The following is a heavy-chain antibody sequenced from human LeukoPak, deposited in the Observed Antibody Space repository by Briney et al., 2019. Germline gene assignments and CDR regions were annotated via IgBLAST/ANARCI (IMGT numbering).Heavy chain of an antibody. CDR2: IGSDNKP. CDR1: GFTFSAYA. CDR3: ARDMDYYVAMDV. V-gene: IGHV3-23*01. D-gene: IGHD3-10*02. Sequence: VGSLRLSCEASGFTFSAYAMTWVYQAPGKGLEWVSSIGSDNKPHYEESVKGRFAISRDNSKSMLFLQRNSLRAEDTALYYCARDMDYYVAMDVWGQGTTVTVSS. J-gene: IGHJ6*02.